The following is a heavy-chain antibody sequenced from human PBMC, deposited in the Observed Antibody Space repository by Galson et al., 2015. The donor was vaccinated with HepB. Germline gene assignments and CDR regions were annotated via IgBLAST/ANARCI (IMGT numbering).Heavy chain of an antibody. Sequence: SVKVSCKASGYTFTGYYMHWVRQAPGQGLEWMGWINPNSGGTNYAQKFQGRVTMTRDTSISTAYMELSRLRSDDTAVYYCARGRGSGSYQSPPGGYWGQGTLVTVSS. J-gene: IGHJ4*02. CDR3: ARGRGSGSYQSPPGGY. CDR2: INPNSGGT. V-gene: IGHV1-2*02. CDR1: GYTFTGYY. D-gene: IGHD3-10*01.